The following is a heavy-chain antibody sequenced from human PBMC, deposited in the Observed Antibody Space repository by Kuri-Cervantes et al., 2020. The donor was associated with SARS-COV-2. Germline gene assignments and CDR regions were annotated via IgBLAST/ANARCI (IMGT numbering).Heavy chain of an antibody. Sequence: GESLKISCAASGFTFSSYAMNWVRQAPGRGPEWVSGIAGDGHGTDYGDSVRGRFTMSRDNSRNILYLQMNNLRVEDTAVYYCAKDSRGFHRLIDSWGQGTLVTVSS. CDR2: IAGDGHGT. J-gene: IGHJ4*02. D-gene: IGHD2-8*01. CDR3: AKDSRGFHRLIDS. V-gene: IGHV3-23*01. CDR1: GFTFSSYA.